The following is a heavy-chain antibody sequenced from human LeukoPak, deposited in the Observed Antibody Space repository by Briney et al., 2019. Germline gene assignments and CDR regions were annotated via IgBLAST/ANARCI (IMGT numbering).Heavy chain of an antibody. CDR2: ISSSSSYI. D-gene: IGHD6-6*01. Sequence: PGGSLRLSCAASGFTFSSYAMSWVRQAPGKGLEWVSSISSSSSYIYYADSVKGRFTISRDNAKNSLYLQMNSLRAEDTAVYYCARGAPSMWDYWGQGTLVTVSS. CDR1: GFTFSSYA. CDR3: ARGAPSMWDY. V-gene: IGHV3-21*01. J-gene: IGHJ4*02.